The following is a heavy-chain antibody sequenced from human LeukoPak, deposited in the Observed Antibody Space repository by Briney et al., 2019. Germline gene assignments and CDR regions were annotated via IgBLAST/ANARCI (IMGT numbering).Heavy chain of an antibody. CDR2: INTNTGNP. Sequence: ASVKVSCKASGYTFTGYYMHWVRQAPGQGLEWMGWINTNTGNPTYAQGFTGRFVFSLDTSVSTAYLQISSLKAEDTAVYYCASISSPFDYWGQGTLVTVSS. CDR3: ASISSPFDY. D-gene: IGHD2-2*01. V-gene: IGHV7-4-1*02. J-gene: IGHJ4*02. CDR1: GYTFTGYY.